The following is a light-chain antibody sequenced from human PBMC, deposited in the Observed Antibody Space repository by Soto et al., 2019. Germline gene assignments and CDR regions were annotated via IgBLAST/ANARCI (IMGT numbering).Light chain of an antibody. J-gene: IGKJ1*01. Sequence: EIVLTQSPATLSLSPGERATLSCRASQSVSSYLAWYQQKPGQAPRLLIYDASNRATGIPARFSGSGSGTDFTLTISSLEPEEFAVYDCQQRSKWRTFGQGTKVDIK. V-gene: IGKV3-11*01. CDR3: QQRSKWRT. CDR1: QSVSSY. CDR2: DAS.